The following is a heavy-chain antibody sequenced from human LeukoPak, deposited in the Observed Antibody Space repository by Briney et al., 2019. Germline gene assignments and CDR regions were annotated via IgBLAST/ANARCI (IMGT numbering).Heavy chain of an antibody. J-gene: IGHJ4*02. CDR3: AKGAWASRYYYDSSGYYYSFDY. V-gene: IGHV3-23*01. CDR2: ISGSGGST. Sequence: GASLRHSCAASGFTFSSYAMSWVRQAPGKGLEWVSAISGSGGSTYYADSVKGRFTISRDNSKNTLYLQMNSLRAEDTAVYYCAKGAWASRYYYDSSGYYYSFDYWGQGTLVTVSS. D-gene: IGHD3-22*01. CDR1: GFTFSSYA.